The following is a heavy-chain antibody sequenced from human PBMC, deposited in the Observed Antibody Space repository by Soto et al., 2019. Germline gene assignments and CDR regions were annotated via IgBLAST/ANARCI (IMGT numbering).Heavy chain of an antibody. J-gene: IGHJ4*02. CDR2: ISRYGDFT. D-gene: IGHD3-22*01. CDR3: AKDRYLDHDSRGYLFDN. V-gene: IGHV3-23*01. CDR1: GFTFNIYA. Sequence: EVQLLESGGDLIQPGGSLRLSCAASGFTFNIYAMTWVRQAPGKGLEWVSAISRYGDFTYYADSVEGRFTISRDNSKNTLYWQMNSLRAEDTAVYYCAKDRYLDHDSRGYLFDNWGQGTLVTVFS.